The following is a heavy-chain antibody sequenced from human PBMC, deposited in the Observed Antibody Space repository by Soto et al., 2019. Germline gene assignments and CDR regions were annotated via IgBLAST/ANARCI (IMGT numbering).Heavy chain of an antibody. J-gene: IGHJ5*02. D-gene: IGHD3-3*01. CDR1: GGSISSSTYY. CDR3: AYEMGWLSQLYDP. V-gene: IGHV4-39*01. Sequence: QLQLQESGPGLVKPSETLSLTCTVSGGSISSSTYYWGWIRQPPGKKLEWIGSIYYSGNPVYNPYPMSRATIYVDTSRNQFSLTLTSLTAPDTAVYYCAYEMGWLSQLYDPWSQGTLDTVA. CDR2: IYYSGNP.